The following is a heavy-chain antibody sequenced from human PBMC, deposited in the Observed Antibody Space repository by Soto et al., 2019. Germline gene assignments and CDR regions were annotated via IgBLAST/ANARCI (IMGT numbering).Heavy chain of an antibody. J-gene: IGHJ4*02. CDR3: ARYSPYYDSSGNPTASAGMLDY. CDR1: AGSISSYY. V-gene: IGHV4-59*01. Sequence: PSETLSLTCTVSAGSISSYYWSWIRQPPGKGLEWIGYIYYSGSTNYNPSLKRRLPISVETSKNQFSLKLSSVTAADTAVYYCARYSPYYDSSGNPTASAGMLDYWGQGTLVTVSS. CDR2: IYYSGST. D-gene: IGHD3-22*01.